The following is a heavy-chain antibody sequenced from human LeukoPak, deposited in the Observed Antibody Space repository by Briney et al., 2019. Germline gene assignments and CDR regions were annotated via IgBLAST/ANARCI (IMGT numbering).Heavy chain of an antibody. V-gene: IGHV4-59*01. Sequence: SETLSLTCTVSGGSISSYYWSWLRQPPGKGLEWIGYIYYSGSTNYNPSLKSRVTISVDTSKNQFSLKLSSVTAADTAVYYCARPYSSGYRGAFDIWGQGTMVTVSS. CDR1: GGSISSYY. D-gene: IGHD6-19*01. J-gene: IGHJ3*02. CDR3: ARPYSSGYRGAFDI. CDR2: IYYSGST.